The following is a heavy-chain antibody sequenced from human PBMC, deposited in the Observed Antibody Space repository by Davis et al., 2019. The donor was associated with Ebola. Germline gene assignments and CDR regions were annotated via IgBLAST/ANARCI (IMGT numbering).Heavy chain of an antibody. J-gene: IGHJ4*02. V-gene: IGHV1-46*01. Sequence: AASVKVSCKASGYTFTSYYMHWVRQAPGQGLEWLGIINPSGGSTSYAQKFQGRVTMTRDTYTSTVYMELSSLRSEDTAVYYCATSHSSGWLGYWGQGTLVTVSS. CDR1: GYTFTSYY. CDR3: ATSHSSGWLGY. D-gene: IGHD6-19*01. CDR2: INPSGGST.